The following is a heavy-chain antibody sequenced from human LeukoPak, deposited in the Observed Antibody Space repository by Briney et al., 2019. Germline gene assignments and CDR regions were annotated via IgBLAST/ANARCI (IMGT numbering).Heavy chain of an antibody. CDR2: NSWNSGSI. V-gene: IGHV3-9*01. Sequence: PGRSLRLSCAASGFTFDDYAMHCVPQAPGKGLEWVSGNSWNSGSIGYADSVKGRFTISRDNAKNSLYLQMNSLRAEDTALYYCAKDIYYDSSGSPDYWGQGTLVTVSS. CDR1: GFTFDDYA. J-gene: IGHJ4*02. CDR3: AKDIYYDSSGSPDY. D-gene: IGHD3-22*01.